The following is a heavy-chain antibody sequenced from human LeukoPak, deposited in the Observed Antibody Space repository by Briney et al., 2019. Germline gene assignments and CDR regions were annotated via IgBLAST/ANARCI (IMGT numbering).Heavy chain of an antibody. V-gene: IGHV4-59*01. CDR1: GGSISTCF. CDR2: VYYSGST. CDR3: ARSALDTSESYYNPQPFDY. Sequence: NPSETLSLTCTVSGGSISTCFWSWIRQPPGKGLEWIGYVYYSGSTNYNPSLKSRVTILVDTSKNQFSLKLTSVTAADTAVYYCARSALDTSESYYNPQPFDYWGQGTLVTVSS. J-gene: IGHJ4*02. D-gene: IGHD3-10*01.